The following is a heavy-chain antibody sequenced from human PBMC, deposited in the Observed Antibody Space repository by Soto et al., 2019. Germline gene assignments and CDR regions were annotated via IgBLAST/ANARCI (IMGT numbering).Heavy chain of an antibody. CDR2: IYYSGST. D-gene: IGHD6-19*01. V-gene: IGHV4-39*01. CDR1: GGSISSSSYY. CDR3: ARQIAVAGPIDY. Sequence: PSETLSLTCTVSGGSISSSSYYWGWIRQPPGKGLEWIGSIYYSGSTYYNPSLKSRVTISVDTSKNQFSLKLSSVTAADTAVYYCARQIAVAGPIDYWGQGTLVTVSS. J-gene: IGHJ4*02.